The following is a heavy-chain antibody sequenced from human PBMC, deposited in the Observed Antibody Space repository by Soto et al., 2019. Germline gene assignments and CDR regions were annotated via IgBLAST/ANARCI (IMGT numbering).Heavy chain of an antibody. CDR3: ATGGYDPLYYLDF. CDR1: GFPFSTYW. J-gene: IGHJ4*02. CDR2: INTYGTYT. V-gene: IGHV3-74*01. Sequence: GGSLRLSCAASGFPFSTYWMHWVRHAPGEGLVWVSHINTYGTYTHYADSVKGRFTTSRDNAQNTLYLRMDSLRAEDTAVYYCATGGYDPLYYLDFRGQGALVTVSS. D-gene: IGHD5-12*01.